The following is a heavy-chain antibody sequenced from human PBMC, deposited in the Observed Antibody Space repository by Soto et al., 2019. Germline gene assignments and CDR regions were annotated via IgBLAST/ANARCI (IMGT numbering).Heavy chain of an antibody. CDR1: GFTFTTYT. D-gene: IGHD3-22*01. CDR2: ISYDGSNE. Sequence: GGSLRLSCEASGFTFTTYTFHWVRQAPGKGLEWVAHISYDGSNEHYVDSVKGRFTISRDNSKNTLYLQMNSLRAEDTAVYYCARDRGGYYYDSSGPNDAFDIWGQGTMVTVSS. V-gene: IGHV3-30*04. J-gene: IGHJ3*02. CDR3: ARDRGGYYYDSSGPNDAFDI.